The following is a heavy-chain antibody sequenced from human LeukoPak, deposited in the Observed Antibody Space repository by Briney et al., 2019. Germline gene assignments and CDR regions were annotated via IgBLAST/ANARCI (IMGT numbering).Heavy chain of an antibody. D-gene: IGHD2-15*01. CDR1: GGTFSSYA. Sequence: SVKVSCKASGGTFSSYAISWVRQAPGQGLEWMGRIIPIFGTANYAQKFQGRVTITTDEPTSTAYMELSSLRSEDTAVYYCARDLGYCSGGSCYGDYWGQGTLVTVSS. J-gene: IGHJ4*02. V-gene: IGHV1-69*05. CDR2: IIPIFGTA. CDR3: ARDLGYCSGGSCYGDY.